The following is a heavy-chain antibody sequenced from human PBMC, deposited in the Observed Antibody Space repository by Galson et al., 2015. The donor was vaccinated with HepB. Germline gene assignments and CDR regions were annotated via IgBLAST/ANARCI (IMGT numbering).Heavy chain of an antibody. Sequence: SLRLSCAASGFTFSSYAMSWVRQAPGKGLEWVSAISGSGGSTYYADSVKGRFTISRDNSKNTLYLQMNSLRAEDTAVYYCANIYSSGWYGPHAFDIWGQGTMVTVSS. CDR3: ANIYSSGWYGPHAFDI. J-gene: IGHJ3*02. D-gene: IGHD6-19*01. CDR2: ISGSGGST. V-gene: IGHV3-23*01. CDR1: GFTFSSYA.